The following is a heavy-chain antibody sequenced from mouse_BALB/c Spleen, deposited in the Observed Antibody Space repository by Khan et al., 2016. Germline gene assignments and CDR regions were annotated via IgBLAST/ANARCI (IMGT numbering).Heavy chain of an antibody. CDR2: IHYSGST. D-gene: IGHD2-2*01. J-gene: IGHJ2*01. CDR1: GYSIISGYS. V-gene: IGHV3-1*02. CDR3: AGVTTGDYFDY. Sequence: VQLKESGPDLVKPSQSLSLTCTVTGYSIISGYSWHWIRQFPGNKLEWMAYIHYSGSTNYNPSLKSRITLTRDTSNNRFILKLNSVTTEDTATYYCAGVTTGDYFDYWGQGTTLTVSS.